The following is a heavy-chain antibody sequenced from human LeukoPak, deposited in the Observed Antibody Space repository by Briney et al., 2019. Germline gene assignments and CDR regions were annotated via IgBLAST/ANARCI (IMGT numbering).Heavy chain of an antibody. V-gene: IGHV4-39*01. D-gene: IGHD3-10*01. J-gene: IGHJ1*01. Sequence: SETLSLTCTVSGGSISSSSYYWDWIRQPPGKGLEWIGSIYYSGSTYYNPSLKSRVTISVDTSKNQFSLKLSSVTAADTAVYYCARHGLWFGEWSWWFQHWGQGTLVTVSS. CDR3: ARHGLWFGEWSWWFQH. CDR1: GGSISSSSYY. CDR2: IYYSGST.